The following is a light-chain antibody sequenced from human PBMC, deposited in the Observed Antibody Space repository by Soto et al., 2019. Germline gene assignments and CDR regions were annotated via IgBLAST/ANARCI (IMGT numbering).Light chain of an antibody. Sequence: EIVLTQSPGTLSLSPGERATLSCRASQSVSSSYLAWYQQKPGQAPRLLIYGAYSRATGIPDRFSGSGSATDFTLTISRMEHEDFAVYYCQPYGSSPTFGQGTKLEIK. CDR3: QPYGSSPT. CDR1: QSVSSSY. V-gene: IGKV3-20*01. J-gene: IGKJ2*01. CDR2: GAY.